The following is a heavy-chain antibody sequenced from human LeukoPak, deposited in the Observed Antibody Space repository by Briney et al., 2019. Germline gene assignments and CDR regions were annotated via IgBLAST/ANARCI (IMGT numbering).Heavy chain of an antibody. CDR2: ITSGGDYI. J-gene: IGHJ4*02. V-gene: IGHV3-21*01. D-gene: IGHD3-9*01. CDR3: ARGHYDVLAASYKWTPDY. CDR1: GFTFNTFN. Sequence: GGSLRLSCAASGFTFNTFNMNWVRQAPGKGLEWVSSITSGGDYIYYADSVKGRFTTSRDNAKNSLSLQLNSLRVEDTSVYYCARGHYDVLAASYKWTPDYWGQGTLVTVSS.